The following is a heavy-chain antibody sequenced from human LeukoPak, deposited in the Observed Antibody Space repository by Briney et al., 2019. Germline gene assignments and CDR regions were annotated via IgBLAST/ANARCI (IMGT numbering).Heavy chain of an antibody. CDR3: GRRAGATI. CDR1: GFTFSDYS. CDR2: ISSSSLYI. V-gene: IGHV3-21*01. D-gene: IGHD1-26*01. J-gene: IGHJ4*02. Sequence: GGSLRLSCAASGFTFSDYSISWVRQAAGKGLEWVASISSSSLYIYYADPVKGRFTISRDNAKNTLYLQMNSLRAEDTAVYYCGRRAGATIWGQGTLVTVSS.